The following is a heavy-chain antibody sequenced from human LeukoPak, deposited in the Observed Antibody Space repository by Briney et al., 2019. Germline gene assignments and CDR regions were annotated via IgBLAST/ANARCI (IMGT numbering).Heavy chain of an antibody. CDR2: IYYSGST. CDR1: GGSLSSSSYY. CDR3: ARSCDYYDSSGYYCFFDY. D-gene: IGHD3-22*01. Sequence: SETLSLTCTVSGGSLSSSSYYWGWIRQPPGKGLEWIGSIYYSGSTYYNPSLKSRVTISVDTSKNQFSLKLSSVTAADTAVYYCARSCDYYDSSGYYCFFDYWGQGTLVTVSS. J-gene: IGHJ4*02. V-gene: IGHV4-39*01.